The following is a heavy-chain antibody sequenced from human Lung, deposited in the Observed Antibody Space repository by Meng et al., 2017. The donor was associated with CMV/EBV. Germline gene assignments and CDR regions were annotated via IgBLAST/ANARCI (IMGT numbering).Heavy chain of an antibody. V-gene: IGHV1-46*01. CDR2: INPSGGST. J-gene: IGHJ6*02. Sequence: ASVKVSCKASGYTFTSYYMHWVRQAPGQGLEWMGIINPSGGSTSYAQKLQGRVTMTRDTSTSTVYMELSSLRSEDTAVYYCARAGRYCSSTSCYNEDYYYYYGMDVWGQGTTVTVSS. CDR1: GYTFTSYY. D-gene: IGHD2-2*02. CDR3: ARAGRYCSSTSCYNEDYYYYYGMDV.